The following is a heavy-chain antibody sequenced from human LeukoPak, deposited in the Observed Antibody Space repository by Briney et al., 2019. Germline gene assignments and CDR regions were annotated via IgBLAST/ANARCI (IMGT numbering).Heavy chain of an antibody. CDR1: GFTYSNYW. Sequence: GGSLRLSCAASGFTYSNYWMTWVRQAPGKGLEWVANIKQDGSGQYYVDSVKGRFTISRDNAKNSLYLQMNSLRVEDTAVYYCARGKSNYGDYVDYWGQGTLVTVSS. V-gene: IGHV3-7*01. CDR3: ARGKSNYGDYVDY. CDR2: IKQDGSGQ. J-gene: IGHJ4*02. D-gene: IGHD4-17*01.